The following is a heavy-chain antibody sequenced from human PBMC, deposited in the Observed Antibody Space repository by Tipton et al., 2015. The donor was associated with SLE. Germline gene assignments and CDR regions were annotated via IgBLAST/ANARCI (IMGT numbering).Heavy chain of an antibody. CDR3: AKGSGVTGAFDI. Sequence: SLRLSCAASGFTFSSYAMSWVRQAPGKGLEWVSAISGSGGSTYYADSVKGRFTISRDNSKNTLYLQMNSLRAEDTAVYYCAKGSGVTGAFDIWGQGTMVTVSS. CDR2: ISGSGGST. CDR1: GFTFSSYA. J-gene: IGHJ3*02. D-gene: IGHD2-8*02. V-gene: IGHV3-23*01.